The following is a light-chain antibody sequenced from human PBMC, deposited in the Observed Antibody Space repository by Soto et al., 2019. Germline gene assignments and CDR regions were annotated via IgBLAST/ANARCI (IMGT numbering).Light chain of an antibody. CDR3: QQYGNSPGFT. CDR1: QTVSGSY. CDR2: GAS. Sequence: EIVLTQSPGTLSLSPGERGTLSCRASQTVSGSYVAWYQQKPGQAPRLLIYGASSRATGIPDRFSGSGSGTDFTLTISRLEPEDFAVYYCQQYGNSPGFTFGPGTKVDNK. J-gene: IGKJ3*01. V-gene: IGKV3-20*01.